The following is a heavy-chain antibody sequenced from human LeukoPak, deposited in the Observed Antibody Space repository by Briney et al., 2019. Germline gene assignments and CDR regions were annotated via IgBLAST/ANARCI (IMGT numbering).Heavy chain of an antibody. J-gene: IGHJ3*02. CDR3: ARDIVVVVAAQKAFDI. V-gene: IGHV3-21*01. Sequence: GGSLRLSCAASGFTFSSYSMNWVRQAPGKGLEWVSSISSSSSYIYYAGSVKGRFTISRDNAKNSLYLQMNSLRAEDTAVYYCARDIVVVVAAQKAFDIWGQGTMVTVSS. CDR1: GFTFSSYS. D-gene: IGHD2-15*01. CDR2: ISSSSSYI.